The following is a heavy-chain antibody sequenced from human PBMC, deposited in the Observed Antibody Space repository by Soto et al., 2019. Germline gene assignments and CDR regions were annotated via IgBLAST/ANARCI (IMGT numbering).Heavy chain of an antibody. Sequence: SETLSLTCTVSGGSVDRGDYYGTWILHSPGKGLEYIGYIYKSGRTYYNPSLKSRPVISLDTSKNQVLLRLTSLTVADTAIYFCARSLSRSSGYFEPWGQGTLVTVSS. CDR3: ARSLSRSSGYFEP. D-gene: IGHD6-6*01. CDR1: GGSVDRGDYY. J-gene: IGHJ5*02. CDR2: IYKSGRT. V-gene: IGHV4-30-4*01.